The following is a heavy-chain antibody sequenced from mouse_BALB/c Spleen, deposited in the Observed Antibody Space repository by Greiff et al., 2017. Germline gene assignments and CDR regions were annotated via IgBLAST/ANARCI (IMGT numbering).Heavy chain of an antibody. V-gene: IGHV5-4*02. CDR2: ISDGGSYT. J-gene: IGHJ3*01. CDR1: GFTFSDYY. CDR3: ARLGQLGAWFAY. Sequence: EVMLVESGGGLVKPGGSLKLSCAASGFTFSDYYMYWVRQTPEKRLEWVATISDGGSYTYYPDSVKGRFTISRDNAKNTLYLQMSSLKSEDTAMYYCARLGQLGAWFAYWGQGTLVTVSA. D-gene: IGHD3-2*01.